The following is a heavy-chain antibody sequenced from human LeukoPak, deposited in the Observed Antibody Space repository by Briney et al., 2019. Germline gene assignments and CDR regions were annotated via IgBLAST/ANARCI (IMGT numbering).Heavy chain of an antibody. CDR3: ASSLSDSSGWYGVANY. CDR1: GYSINSGYY. J-gene: IGHJ4*02. Sequence: SETLSLTCTVSGYSINSGYYWGWIRQPPGKGLEWIGSIYHSGSTYYNPSLKSRVTISVDTSKNQFSLKLSSVTAADTAVYYCASSLSDSSGWYGVANYWGQGTLVTVSS. CDR2: IYHSGST. D-gene: IGHD6-19*01. V-gene: IGHV4-38-2*02.